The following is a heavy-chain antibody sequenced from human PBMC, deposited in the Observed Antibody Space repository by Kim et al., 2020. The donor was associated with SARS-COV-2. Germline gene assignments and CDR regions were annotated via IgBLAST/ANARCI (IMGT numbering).Heavy chain of an antibody. CDR3: AREGEQLVNAFDI. V-gene: IGHV1-2*02. CDR2: INPNSGGT. CDR1: GYTFIGYY. D-gene: IGHD6-6*01. J-gene: IGHJ3*02. Sequence: ASVKVSCKASGYTFIGYYMHWVRQAPGQGLEWMGLINPNSGGTNYAQKFQGRVTMTRDTSISTAHMELSRLRSDDTAVYYCAREGEQLVNAFDIWGQGTMVTVSS.